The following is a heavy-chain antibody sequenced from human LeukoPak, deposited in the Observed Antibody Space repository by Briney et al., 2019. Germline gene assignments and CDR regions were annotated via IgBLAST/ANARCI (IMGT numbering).Heavy chain of an antibody. D-gene: IGHD5-18*01. CDR3: ARSGGYSDPRPYDY. CDR2: MNPNSGNT. Sequence: ASVKVSCKASGYTFTSYDINWVRQATGQGLEWMGWMNPNSGNTGYAQKFQGRVTMTRNTSISTAYMELSSLTSEDTAVYYCARSGGYSDPRPYDYWGQGTLVTVSS. V-gene: IGHV1-8*01. J-gene: IGHJ4*02. CDR1: GYTFTSYD.